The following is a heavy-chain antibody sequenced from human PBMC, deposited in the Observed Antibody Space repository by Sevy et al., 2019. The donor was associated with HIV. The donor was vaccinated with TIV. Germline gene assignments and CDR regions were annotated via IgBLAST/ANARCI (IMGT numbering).Heavy chain of an antibody. D-gene: IGHD3-16*02. CDR1: GGSITPYY. V-gene: IGHV4-59*01. J-gene: IGHJ6*02. CDR3: ARGGGVTVYGLDV. CDR2: IYYSGST. Sequence: SETLSLTCTVSGGSITPYYWNWIRQPPGKGLEWIGFIYYSGSTNYSPSLKSRVTISVDTSNKQFSLNLSSVTAADTAVYYCARGGGVTVYGLDVWGQGTTVTVSS.